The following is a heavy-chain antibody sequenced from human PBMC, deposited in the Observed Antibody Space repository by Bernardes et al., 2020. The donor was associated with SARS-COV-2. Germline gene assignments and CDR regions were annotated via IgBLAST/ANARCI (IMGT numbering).Heavy chain of an antibody. J-gene: IGHJ4*02. CDR3: AREARWLFPGYFDY. CDR1: GGSISSYY. V-gene: IGHV4-59*12. Sequence: ETLSLTCTVSGGSISSYYWSWIRQPPGKGLEWIGYIYYSGSTNYNPSLKSRVTISVDTSKNQFSLKLSSVTAADTAVYYCAREARWLFPGYFDYWGQGTLVTVSS. CDR2: IYYSGST. D-gene: IGHD3-22*01.